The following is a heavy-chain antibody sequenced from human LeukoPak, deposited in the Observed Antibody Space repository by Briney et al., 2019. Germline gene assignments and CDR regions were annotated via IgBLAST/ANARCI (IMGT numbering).Heavy chain of an antibody. D-gene: IGHD3-22*01. CDR1: GYTFTSYG. J-gene: IGHJ4*02. CDR3: ARDTYYYDSNGYYYHDY. CDR2: ISAYNGNT. Sequence: ASVKVSCKASGYTFTSYGISWVRQAPGQGLEWMGWISAYNGNTNYAQKLQGRVTMTTDTSTTTAYMELRSLRSDDTAVYYCARDTYYYDSNGYYYHDYWGQGTLVIVSS. V-gene: IGHV1-18*01.